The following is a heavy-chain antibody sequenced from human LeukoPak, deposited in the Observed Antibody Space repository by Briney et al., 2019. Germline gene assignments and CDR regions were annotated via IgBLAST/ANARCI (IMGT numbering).Heavy chain of an antibody. V-gene: IGHV4-34*01. CDR2: INHTGDT. J-gene: IGHJ4*02. Sequence: SETLSLTCAVYGGSFSGYYWSWIRQPPGKGLEWIGEINHTGDTNYNPSLESRVTASVDTSKTQFSLKLSYVTAADTAVYYCARHMGGKGFDFWGQGTLVTVSS. CDR1: GGSFSGYY. CDR3: ARHMGGKGFDF. D-gene: IGHD3-16*01.